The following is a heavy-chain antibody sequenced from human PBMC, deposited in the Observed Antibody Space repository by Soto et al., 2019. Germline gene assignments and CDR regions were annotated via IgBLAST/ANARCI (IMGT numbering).Heavy chain of an antibody. J-gene: IGHJ6*02. CDR3: TREDYYGSKMHGMDV. D-gene: IGHD3-22*01. Sequence: EVQLVESGGGLIQPGGSLRLSCAASGFSVSSHYMSWVRQAPGKGLEWVSVFYTDGSRYYADSVKGRCTMSRDTSKNTLNLQMNSLRAEDTAVYYCTREDYYGSKMHGMDVWGQGTTGTVSS. CDR1: GFSVSSHY. V-gene: IGHV3-53*01. CDR2: FYTDGSR.